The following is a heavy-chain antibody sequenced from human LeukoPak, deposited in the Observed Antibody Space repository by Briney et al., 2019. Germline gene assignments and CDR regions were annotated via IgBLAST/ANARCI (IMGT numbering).Heavy chain of an antibody. V-gene: IGHV3-15*01. D-gene: IGHD5-12*01. CDR2: IKSKTDGGTT. Sequence: GGSLRLSCAASGFTFSNAWMSWVRQAPGKGLEWVGRIKSKTDGGTTDYAAPVKGRFTTSRDDSKNTLYLQMNSLKTEDTAVYYCTTAISGYDHDYWGQGTLVTVSS. CDR1: GFTFSNAW. CDR3: TTAISGYDHDY. J-gene: IGHJ4*02.